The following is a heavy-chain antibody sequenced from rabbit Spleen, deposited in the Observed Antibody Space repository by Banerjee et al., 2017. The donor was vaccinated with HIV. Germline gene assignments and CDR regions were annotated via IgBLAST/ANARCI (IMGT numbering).Heavy chain of an antibody. CDR1: GFDFSTYG. Sequence: QEQLVESGGGLVQPEGSLKLSCKASGFDFSTYGVSWVRQAPGKGLEWIGYIDHVIGNTYCASWVNGRFTISSHNAQNTLYLQLNSLTAADTATYFCARNYVNVFDPWGPGTLVTVS. D-gene: IGHD1-1*01. V-gene: IGHV1S47*01. CDR3: ARNYVNVFDP. J-gene: IGHJ2*01. CDR2: IDHVIGNT.